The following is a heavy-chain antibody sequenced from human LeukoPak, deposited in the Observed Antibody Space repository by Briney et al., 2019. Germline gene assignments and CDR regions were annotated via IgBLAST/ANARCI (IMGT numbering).Heavy chain of an antibody. CDR1: GFTFSNYW. CDR3: AREGTYSGYDLTDS. D-gene: IGHD5-12*01. Sequence: GGSLRLSCVASGFTFSNYWMSWVRQAPGKGLEWVANMKQEGRETYYVDSVKGRFTIPRDNAKNSLYLQMNSLRAEDTAVYYCAREGTYSGYDLTDSWGQGTLVTVSS. CDR2: MKQEGRET. V-gene: IGHV3-7*05. J-gene: IGHJ4*02.